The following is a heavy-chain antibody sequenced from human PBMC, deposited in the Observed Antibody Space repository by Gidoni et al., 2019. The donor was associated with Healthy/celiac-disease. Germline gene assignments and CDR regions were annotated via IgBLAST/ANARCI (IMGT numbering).Heavy chain of an antibody. V-gene: IGHV3-21*01. CDR1: GFTFSSYS. CDR3: WGDSGSYWGVATFDY. CDR2: ISSSSSYI. D-gene: IGHD1-26*01. Sequence: EVQLVESGGGLVKPGGSLRLSCAASGFTFSSYSMNWVRQAPGKGLEWVASISSSSSYIYYADSVKGRFTISRDNAKNSLYLQMNSLRAEDTAVYYCWGDSGSYWGVATFDYWGQGTLVTVSS. J-gene: IGHJ4*02.